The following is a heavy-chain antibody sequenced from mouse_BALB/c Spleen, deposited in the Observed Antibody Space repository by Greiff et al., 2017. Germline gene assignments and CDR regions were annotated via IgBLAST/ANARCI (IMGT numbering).Heavy chain of an antibody. Sequence: QVQLKESGAELVRPGASVTLSCKASGYTFTDYEMHWVKQTPVHGLEWIGAIDPETGGTAYNQKFKGKATLTADKSSSTAYMELRSLTSEDSAVYYCTKTTVYAMDYWGQGTSVTVSS. V-gene: IGHV1-15*01. CDR3: TKTTVYAMDY. J-gene: IGHJ4*01. CDR2: IDPETGGT. CDR1: GYTFTDYE. D-gene: IGHD1-1*01.